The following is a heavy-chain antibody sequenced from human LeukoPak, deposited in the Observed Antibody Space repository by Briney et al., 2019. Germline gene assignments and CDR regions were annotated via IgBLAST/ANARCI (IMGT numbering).Heavy chain of an antibody. CDR1: GGSISSGSYY. Sequence: SQTLSLTCTVSGGSISSGSYYWSWIRQPAGKGLEWIGRIYTSGSTNYNPSLKSRVTISVDTSKNQFSLKLSSVTAADTAVYYCARDSPITGDYFDYWGQGTLVTVSS. V-gene: IGHV4-61*02. CDR3: ARDSPITGDYFDY. CDR2: IYTSGST. J-gene: IGHJ4*02. D-gene: IGHD3-10*01.